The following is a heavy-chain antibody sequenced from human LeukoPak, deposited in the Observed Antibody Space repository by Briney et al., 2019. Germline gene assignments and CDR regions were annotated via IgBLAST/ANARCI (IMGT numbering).Heavy chain of an antibody. CDR2: ISYDGSNN. CDR1: GFTFSNYA. J-gene: IGHJ3*02. V-gene: IGHV3-30-3*01. Sequence: PGGSLRLSCVASGFTFSNYAMHWVRQAPGKGLEWVAVISYDGSNNFYADSVEGRFTISRDNSKNTLYLQMNSLRAEDTSVYYWARDGSGSYRGHAFHIWGQGTMVTVSS. D-gene: IGHD1-26*01. CDR3: ARDGSGSYRGHAFHI.